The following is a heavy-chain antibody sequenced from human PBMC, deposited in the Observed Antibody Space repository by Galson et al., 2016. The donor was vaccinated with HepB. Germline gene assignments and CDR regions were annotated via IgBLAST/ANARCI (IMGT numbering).Heavy chain of an antibody. V-gene: IGHV3-23*01. CDR3: AKKTPYSTVSSYHYYYYPMDA. Sequence: SLRLSCAASGFTFSHYTMSWVRQAPGKGLEWVSGISATGENTYYADSVKGRFNISRDNSKNTLFLQMSGLRAEDTALYSCAKKTPYSTVSSYHYYYYPMDAWGQGTTVTVAS. D-gene: IGHD2-21*01. J-gene: IGHJ6*02. CDR2: ISATGENT. CDR1: GFTFSHYT.